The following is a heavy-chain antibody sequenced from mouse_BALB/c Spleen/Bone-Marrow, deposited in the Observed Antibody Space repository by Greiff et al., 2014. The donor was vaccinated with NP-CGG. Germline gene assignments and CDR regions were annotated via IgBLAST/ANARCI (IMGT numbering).Heavy chain of an antibody. D-gene: IGHD1-1*01. V-gene: IGHV1-80*01. J-gene: IGHJ4*01. CDR1: GYAFSSYW. CDR3: ARSLYYGSSYPLYAMDY. CDR2: IYPGDGDT. Sequence: VQLQQSGADLVRPGSSVKISCKASGYAFSSYWMNWVKQRPGQGLEWIGQIYPGDGDTNYNGKFKGKATLTADKSSSTAYMQLSSLTSEDSAVYFCARSLYYGSSYPLYAMDYWGQGTSATVSS.